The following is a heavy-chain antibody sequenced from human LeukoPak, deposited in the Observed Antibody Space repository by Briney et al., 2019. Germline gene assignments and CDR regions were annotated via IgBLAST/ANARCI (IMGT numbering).Heavy chain of an antibody. CDR1: GGSISSYY. CDR3: ARDRGYSYGYGYFDL. V-gene: IGHV4-59*12. Sequence: SETLSLTCTVSGGSISSYYWSWIRQPPGKGLEWIGYIYYSGSTNCNPSLKSRVTISVDTSKNQFSLKLSSVTAADTAVYYCARDRGYSYGYGYFDLWGRGTLVTVSS. J-gene: IGHJ2*01. D-gene: IGHD5-18*01. CDR2: IYYSGST.